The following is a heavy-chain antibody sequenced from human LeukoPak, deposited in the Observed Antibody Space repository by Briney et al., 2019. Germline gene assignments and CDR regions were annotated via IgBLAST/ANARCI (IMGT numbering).Heavy chain of an antibody. Sequence: KSSETLSLTCPVSGGSTSGYYWSWIRQPPGKGLEWIGDIYYSGSTNYNPSLTSRVTMSVDTSKNQFSLKLNSVTAADTAVYYCARLIAAAPDYWGQGTLVTVSS. CDR3: ARLIAAAPDY. CDR2: IYYSGST. CDR1: GGSTSGYY. V-gene: IGHV4-59*01. D-gene: IGHD6-13*01. J-gene: IGHJ4*02.